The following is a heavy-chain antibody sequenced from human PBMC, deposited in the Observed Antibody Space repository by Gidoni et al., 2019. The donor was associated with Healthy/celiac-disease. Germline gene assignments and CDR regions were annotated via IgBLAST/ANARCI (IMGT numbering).Heavy chain of an antibody. CDR1: GGSFSGYS. CDR2: INHSGST. CDR3: ARRRDRPHPPIVGATHWFDP. D-gene: IGHD1-26*01. Sequence: QVQLQQWGAGLLKPSETLSLTCAVYGGSFSGYSWSWIRQPPGKGLEWIGEINHSGSTNYNPSLKSRVTISVDTSKNQFSLKLSSVTAADTAVYYCARRRDRPHPPIVGATHWFDPWGQGTLVTVSS. J-gene: IGHJ5*02. V-gene: IGHV4-34*01.